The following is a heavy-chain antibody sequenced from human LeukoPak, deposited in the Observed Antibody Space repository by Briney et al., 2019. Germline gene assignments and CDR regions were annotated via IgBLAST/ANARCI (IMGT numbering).Heavy chain of an antibody. J-gene: IGHJ2*01. Sequence: ASVKVSCKASGGTFSSYAISWVRQAPGQGLEWMGRIIPIFGTATYAQRFQGRVTITTDESTSTAYMELSSLRSEDTAVYYCASYDSSGYYRHDGYFDLWGRGTLVTVSS. CDR2: IIPIFGTA. CDR1: GGTFSSYA. V-gene: IGHV1-69*05. CDR3: ASYDSSGYYRHDGYFDL. D-gene: IGHD3-22*01.